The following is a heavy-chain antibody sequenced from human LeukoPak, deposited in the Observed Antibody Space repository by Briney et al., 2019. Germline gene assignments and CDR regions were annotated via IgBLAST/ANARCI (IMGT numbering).Heavy chain of an antibody. CDR3: ARVGSSGWYVHPTLDY. V-gene: IGHV1-2*02. D-gene: IGHD6-19*01. CDR1: EYTFTAYY. CDR2: INPNSGDT. Sequence: ASVKVSCKASEYTFTAYYIHWVRQGPGQGLEWMGWINPNSGDTKYGQKFQGRVTMTRDTSINTAYMEVTGLMSDDTAVYYCARVGSSGWYVHPTLDYWGQGTLVTVSS. J-gene: IGHJ4*02.